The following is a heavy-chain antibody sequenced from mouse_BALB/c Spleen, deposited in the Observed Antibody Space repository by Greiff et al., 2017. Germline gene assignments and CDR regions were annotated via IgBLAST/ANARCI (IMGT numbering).Heavy chain of an antibody. CDR2: ISSGGSYT. CDR3: APRQLGLRGFAY. CDR1: GFTFSSYA. J-gene: IGHJ3*01. V-gene: IGHV5-9-4*01. D-gene: IGHD3-2*01. Sequence: EVQGVESGGGLVKPGGSLKLSCAASGFTFSSYAMSWVRQSPEKRLEWVAEISSGGSYTYYPDTVTGRFTISRDNAKNTLYLEMSSLRSEDTAMYYCAPRQLGLRGFAYWGQGTLVTVSA.